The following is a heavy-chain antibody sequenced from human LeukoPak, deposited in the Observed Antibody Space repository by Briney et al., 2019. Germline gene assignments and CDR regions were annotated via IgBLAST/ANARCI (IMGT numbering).Heavy chain of an antibody. V-gene: IGHV1-8*01. D-gene: IGHD3-3*01. CDR2: MNPNSGNT. CDR3: ARNWHDFWSGYKRYYYYMDV. CDR1: GYTFSNFD. J-gene: IGHJ6*03. Sequence: ASVKVSCKASGYTFSNFDINWVRQATGQGLEWMGWMNPNSGNTGYEQKFQGRVTMTRDTSISTAYMELSRLRSDDTAVYYCARNWHDFWSGYKRYYYYMDVWGKGTTVTVSS.